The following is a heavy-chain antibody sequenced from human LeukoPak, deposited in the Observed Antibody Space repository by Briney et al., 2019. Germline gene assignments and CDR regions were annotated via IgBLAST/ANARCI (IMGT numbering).Heavy chain of an antibody. Sequence: PSQTLSLTCTVSDYSLRSVGYYWTWMRQSPGKDLEWIGYIHYSGTIYYNPSLKSRVTISVDTSKTHFSLRLSSVTAADTAVYYCASGNGYYYRYFDYWGQGTLVTVSS. V-gene: IGHV4-31*03. CDR3: ASGNGYYYRYFDY. J-gene: IGHJ4*02. CDR2: IHYSGTI. D-gene: IGHD3-22*01. CDR1: DYSLRSVGYY.